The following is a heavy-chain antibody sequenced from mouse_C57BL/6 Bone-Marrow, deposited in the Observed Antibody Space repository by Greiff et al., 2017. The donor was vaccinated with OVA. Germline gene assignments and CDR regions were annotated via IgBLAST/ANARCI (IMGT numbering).Heavy chain of an antibody. J-gene: IGHJ4*01. CDR1: GYTFTSYW. Sequence: QVQLQQPGAELVKPGASVKLSCKASGYTFTSYWMHWVKQRPGQGLEWIGMIHPNSGSTNYNEKFKSKATLTVDKSSSTAYMQLSSLTSEDSAVYYCARSPYPPCYAMDYWGQGTSVTVAS. CDR2: IHPNSGST. V-gene: IGHV1-64*01. CDR3: ARSPYPPCYAMDY.